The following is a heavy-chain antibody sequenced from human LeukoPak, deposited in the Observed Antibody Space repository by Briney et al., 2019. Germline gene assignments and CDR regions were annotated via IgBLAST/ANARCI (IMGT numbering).Heavy chain of an antibody. Sequence: SETLSLTCAVYGGSFSGYYWSWIRQPPGKGLEWIGEINHSGSTNYNPSLKSRVTISVDTSKNQFSLKLSSVTAADTAVYYCARLANYHDTSGTYFDYWGQGTLVTVSS. D-gene: IGHD3-22*01. CDR1: GGSFSGYY. CDR2: INHSGST. V-gene: IGHV4-34*01. J-gene: IGHJ4*02. CDR3: ARLANYHDTSGTYFDY.